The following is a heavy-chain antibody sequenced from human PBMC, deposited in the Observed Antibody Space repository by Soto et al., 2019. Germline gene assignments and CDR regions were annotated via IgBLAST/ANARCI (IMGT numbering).Heavy chain of an antibody. CDR1: GGSVSSGSYY. J-gene: IGHJ5*02. CDR2: IYYSGST. Sequence: QVQLQESGPGLVKPSETLSLTCTVSGGSVSSGSYYWSWIRQPPGKGLEWIGYIYYSGSTNYNPSLKSRVTISVDTSKNQFSLKLSSVTAADTAVYYCARDEIFGARGWFDPWGQGTLVTVSS. V-gene: IGHV4-61*01. D-gene: IGHD3-3*01. CDR3: ARDEIFGARGWFDP.